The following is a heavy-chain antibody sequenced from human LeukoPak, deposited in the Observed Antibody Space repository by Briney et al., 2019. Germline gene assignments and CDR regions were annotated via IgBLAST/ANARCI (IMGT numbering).Heavy chain of an antibody. CDR1: GGSISSGDYY. J-gene: IGHJ5*02. D-gene: IGHD4-17*01. CDR3: ARQGGTVTTLTGPEP. Sequence: SETLSLTCTVSGGSISSGDYYWGWIRQPPGKGLEWIGSIYYSGSTYYNPSLKSRVTISVDTSKNQFSLKLSSVTAADTAVYYCARQGGTVTTLTGPEPWGQGTLVTVSS. V-gene: IGHV4-39*01. CDR2: IYYSGST.